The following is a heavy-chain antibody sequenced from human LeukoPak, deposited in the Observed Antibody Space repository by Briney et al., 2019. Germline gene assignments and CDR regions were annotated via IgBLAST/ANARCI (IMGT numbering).Heavy chain of an antibody. CDR2: ISGGGYST. V-gene: IGHV3-23*01. CDR3: ARQEYSYGPQGY. Sequence: PGGSLRLSCAASGFTFSSHAMSWVRQAPGKGLEWVSAISGGGYSTYYADSVTGRFTISRDNSKNTLYLQMNSLRAEDTAVYYCARQEYSYGPQGYWGQGTLVTVSS. J-gene: IGHJ4*02. CDR1: GFTFSSHA. D-gene: IGHD5-18*01.